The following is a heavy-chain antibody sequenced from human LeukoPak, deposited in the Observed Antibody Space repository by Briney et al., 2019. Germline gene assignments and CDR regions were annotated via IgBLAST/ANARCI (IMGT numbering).Heavy chain of an antibody. D-gene: IGHD6-13*01. CDR2: IYYSGST. J-gene: IGHJ4*02. Sequence: SETLSLTCTVSGGSISSSSYYWGWIRQPPGKGLEWIGSIYYSGSTYYNPSLKSRVTISVDTSKNQFSLKLSSVTAADTAVYYCASLPNLCHSRSWTDYFDYWGQGTLVTVSS. CDR3: ASLPNLCHSRSWTDYFDY. V-gene: IGHV4-39*01. CDR1: GGSISSSSYY.